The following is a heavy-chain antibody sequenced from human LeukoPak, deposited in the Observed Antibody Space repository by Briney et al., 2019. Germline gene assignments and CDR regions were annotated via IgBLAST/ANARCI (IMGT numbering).Heavy chain of an antibody. CDR3: GREEMATISSSRKNYFYGMDV. J-gene: IGHJ6*02. Sequence: GGSLRLSCAASGFTFSSYGMHWVRQAPGKGLEWVAVIWYDESNKYYADSVKGRFTISRDNSKNTLYLQMNSLRAEDTAVYYCGREEMATISSSRKNYFYGMDVWGQGTTVTVSS. CDR1: GFTFSSYG. D-gene: IGHD5-24*01. V-gene: IGHV3-33*01. CDR2: IWYDESNK.